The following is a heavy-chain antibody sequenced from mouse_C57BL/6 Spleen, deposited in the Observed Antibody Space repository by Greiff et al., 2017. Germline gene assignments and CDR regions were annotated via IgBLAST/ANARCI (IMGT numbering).Heavy chain of an antibody. CDR1: GYTFTGYW. J-gene: IGHJ4*01. Sequence: QVQLQQPGTELVKPGASVKLSCKASGYTFTGYWMHWVKQRPGQGLEWIGTINHSNGGNNYNEKLKSKATLTVDTSSSTAYMQLSSLTSEDSAVYFCARSRGEDAMDYWGQGTSVTVSS. CDR2: INHSNGGN. V-gene: IGHV1-53*01. CDR3: ARSRGEDAMDY.